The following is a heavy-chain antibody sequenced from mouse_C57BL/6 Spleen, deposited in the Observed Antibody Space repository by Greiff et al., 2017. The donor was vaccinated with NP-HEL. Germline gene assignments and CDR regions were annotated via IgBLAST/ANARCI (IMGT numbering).Heavy chain of an antibody. J-gene: IGHJ1*03. Sequence: QVQLKESGPELVKPGASVKISCKASGYAFSSSWMNWVKQRPGKGLEWIGRIYPGDGDTNYNGKFKGKATLTADKSSSTAYMQLSSLTSEDSAVYFCAREGGPFDVWGTGTTVTVSS. CDR3: AREGGPFDV. D-gene: IGHD3-3*01. CDR1: GYAFSSSW. V-gene: IGHV1-82*01. CDR2: IYPGDGDT.